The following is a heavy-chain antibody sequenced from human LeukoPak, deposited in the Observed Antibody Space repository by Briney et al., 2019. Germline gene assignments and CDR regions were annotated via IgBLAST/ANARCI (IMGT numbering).Heavy chain of an antibody. V-gene: IGHV1-2*06. CDR3: ARVGRYSYGSVDY. CDR2: INPNGGGT. J-gene: IGHJ4*02. Sequence: ASVKVSCKASGYTFTGYYMHWVRQAPGQGLEWMGRINPNGGGTNYAQTFQGRVTMTRDTSISTAYMQLSRLRYDDTAVYYCARVGRYSYGSVDYWGQGTLVTVSS. CDR1: GYTFTGYY. D-gene: IGHD5-18*01.